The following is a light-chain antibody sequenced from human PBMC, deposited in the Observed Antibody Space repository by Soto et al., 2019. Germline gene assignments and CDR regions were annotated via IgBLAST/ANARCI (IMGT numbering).Light chain of an antibody. CDR2: RAS. CDR1: QSIVYSDGNAY. V-gene: IGKV2-30*01. J-gene: IGKJ1*01. CDR3: MQGTHWPPT. Sequence: DVVMTQSPLSLPVTLGQPASISCRSSQSIVYSDGNAYLSWFQQRPGQSPRRLIYRASNRDSGVQDRFSGSGSGTDFTLKIDRVEAEDVGIYYCMQGTHWPPTFGRGTRVEIK.